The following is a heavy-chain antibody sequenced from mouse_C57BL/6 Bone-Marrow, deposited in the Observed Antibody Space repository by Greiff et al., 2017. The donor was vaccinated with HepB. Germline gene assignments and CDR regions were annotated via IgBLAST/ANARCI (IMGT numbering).Heavy chain of an antibody. Sequence: EVMLVESGGGLVQPGGSLSLSCAASGFTFTDYYMSWVRQPPGKALEWLGFIRNKANGYTTEYSASVKGRFTISRDNSQSILYLQMNALRAEDSATYYCASVYSNFPLAMDYWGQGTSVTVSS. D-gene: IGHD2-5*01. J-gene: IGHJ4*01. CDR2: IRNKANGYTT. V-gene: IGHV7-3*01. CDR1: GFTFTDYY. CDR3: ASVYSNFPLAMDY.